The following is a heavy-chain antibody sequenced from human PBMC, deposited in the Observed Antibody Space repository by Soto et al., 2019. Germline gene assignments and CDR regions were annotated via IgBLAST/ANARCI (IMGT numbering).Heavy chain of an antibody. CDR2: ISAYNGNT. CDR3: ARDAPPDDY. J-gene: IGHJ4*02. CDR1: GYTFTSYA. Sequence: QVQLLHSGAEVKKPGASVKVSCKASGYTFTSYAISWVRQAPGKGLEWMGWISAYNGNTNYAQKLQGRVTMTTDTSKSTDYMEPRSLRSDDRAVYYCARDAPPDDYWGQGTLVTVSS. V-gene: IGHV1-18*01.